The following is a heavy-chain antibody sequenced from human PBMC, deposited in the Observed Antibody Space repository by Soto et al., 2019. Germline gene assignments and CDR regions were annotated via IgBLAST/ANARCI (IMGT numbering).Heavy chain of an antibody. CDR3: SRTIFGVATYYFDY. D-gene: IGHD3-3*01. CDR2: MSPSSGTT. V-gene: IGHV1-8*01. Sequence: QVQLVQSGAEVKKPGASVKVSCKASGYTFTSYDISWVRQATGQGLEWMGWMSPSSGTTGFVQKFQGRVTVTRDTSISIAYMEVTSLTSEGTDVYYCSRTIFGVATYYFDYWGQGTLVTVSS. CDR1: GYTFTSYD. J-gene: IGHJ4*02.